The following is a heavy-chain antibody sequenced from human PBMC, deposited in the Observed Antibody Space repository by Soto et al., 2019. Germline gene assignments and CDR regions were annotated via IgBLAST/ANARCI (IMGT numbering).Heavy chain of an antibody. CDR1: GGSISSGGYS. CDR2: IYYSGST. CDR3: ARGYGRNFDY. V-gene: IGHV4-39*07. Sequence: SETPSLTCAVSGGSISSGGYSWSWIRQPPGKGLEWIGSIYYSGSTYYNPSLKSRVTISVDTSKNQFSLKLSSVTAADTAVYYCARGYGRNFDYWGQGTLVTVSS. D-gene: IGHD5-18*01. J-gene: IGHJ4*02.